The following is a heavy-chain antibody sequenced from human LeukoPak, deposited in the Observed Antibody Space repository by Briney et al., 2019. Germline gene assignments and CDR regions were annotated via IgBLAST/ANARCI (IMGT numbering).Heavy chain of an antibody. Sequence: ASVKVSCKASGYTFTGYYMHWVRQAPGQGLEWMGWISAYNGNTNYAQKLQGRVTMTTDTSTSTAYMELRSLRSDDTAVYYCARDTSSNWFDPWGQGTLVTVSS. CDR1: GYTFTGYY. V-gene: IGHV1-18*04. J-gene: IGHJ5*02. CDR3: ARDTSSNWFDP. CDR2: ISAYNGNT.